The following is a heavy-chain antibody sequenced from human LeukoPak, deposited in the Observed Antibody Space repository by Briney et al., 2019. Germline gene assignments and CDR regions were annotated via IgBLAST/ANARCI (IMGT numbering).Heavy chain of an antibody. J-gene: IGHJ5*02. CDR2: INHSGST. V-gene: IGHV4-34*01. CDR3: ARGPSVVVPAAERNWFDP. D-gene: IGHD2-2*01. CDR1: GGSFSGYY. Sequence: SETLSLTCAVYGGSFSGYYWSWIRQPPGKGLEWIGEINHSGSTNYNPSLKSRVTISVDTSKNQFSLKLSSVTAADTAVYYCARGPSVVVPAAERNWFDPWGQGTLVTVPS.